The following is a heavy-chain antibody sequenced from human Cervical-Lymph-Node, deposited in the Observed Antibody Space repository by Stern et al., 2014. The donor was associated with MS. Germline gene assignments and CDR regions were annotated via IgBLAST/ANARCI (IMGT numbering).Heavy chain of an antibody. J-gene: IGHJ4*02. V-gene: IGHV3-53*01. CDR2: LYIDAGT. CDR3: AREGLVAN. Sequence: EDQLVESGGGLIQPGGSLRLSCAASGFNVRSNYMSWVRQAPGKGLDWVAVLYIDAGTFYADSVKGRFIISRDNSKNTLYLQMNSLKVDDTAIYFCAREGLVANWGQGTLVAVSS. D-gene: IGHD3-16*02. CDR1: GFNVRSNY.